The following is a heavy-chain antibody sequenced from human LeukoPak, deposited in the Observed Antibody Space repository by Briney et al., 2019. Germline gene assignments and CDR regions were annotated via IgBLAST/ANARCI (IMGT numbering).Heavy chain of an antibody. CDR2: FSGSNSYI. V-gene: IGHV3-21*01. D-gene: IGHD1-1*01. Sequence: GGSLRLSCAASGFTFSSYTMHWIRQAPGKGLEWVSSFSGSNSYIFYADSVKGRFTVSRDNAKDSLYPQMNSLRAEDTAVYYCARALTTLTYEGYWGQGTLVTVSS. J-gene: IGHJ4*02. CDR3: ARALTTLTYEGY. CDR1: GFTFSSYT.